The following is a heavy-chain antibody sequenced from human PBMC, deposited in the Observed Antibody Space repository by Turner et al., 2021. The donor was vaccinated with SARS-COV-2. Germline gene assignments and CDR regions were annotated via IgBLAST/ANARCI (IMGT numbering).Heavy chain of an antibody. CDR3: ARDLGSIAVAN. J-gene: IGHJ4*02. Sequence: EVHLVDSGGGLVQPGGSLRLSCAASGFTFSSYSMNWVRQAPGKGLEWVSYISSSSCTIYYADSVKGRFTISRDNAKNSLYLQMNSLRAEDTAVYYCARDLGSIAVANWGQGTLVTVSS. CDR2: ISSSSCTI. D-gene: IGHD6-19*01. CDR1: GFTFSSYS. V-gene: IGHV3-48*01.